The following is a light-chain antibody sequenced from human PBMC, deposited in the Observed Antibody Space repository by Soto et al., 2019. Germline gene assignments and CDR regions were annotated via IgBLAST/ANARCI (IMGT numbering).Light chain of an antibody. Sequence: QSVLTQPTSVSGAPGQMVTISCTGSSSNIGAVYDVHWYQQLPGTAPKLLIYGNSNRPSGVPDRSSGSKSGPSASLAITGLQAEDEADYYCQSYDSSLSGYVFGTGTKVTVL. V-gene: IGLV1-40*01. CDR3: QSYDSSLSGYV. CDR2: GNS. CDR1: SSNIGAVYD. J-gene: IGLJ1*01.